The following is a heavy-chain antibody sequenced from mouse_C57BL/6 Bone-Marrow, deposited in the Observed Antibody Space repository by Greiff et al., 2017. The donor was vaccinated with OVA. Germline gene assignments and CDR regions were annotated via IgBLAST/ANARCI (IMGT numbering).Heavy chain of an antibody. D-gene: IGHD2-3*01. CDR1: GYTFTDYE. CDR3: TRWGWLLRYYFDY. J-gene: IGHJ2*01. V-gene: IGHV1-15*01. Sequence: VQLQQPGAELVKPGASVTLSCKASGYTFTDYEMHWVKQTPVHGLEWIGAIDPETGGTAYNQKFKGKAILTADKSSSTAYMELRSLTSEDSAVYYCTRWGWLLRYYFDYWGQGTTLTVSS. CDR2: IDPETGGT.